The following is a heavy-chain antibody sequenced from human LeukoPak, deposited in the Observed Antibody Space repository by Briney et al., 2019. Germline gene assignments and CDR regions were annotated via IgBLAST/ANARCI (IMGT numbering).Heavy chain of an antibody. CDR3: ASSTEIVVVTSFDY. J-gene: IGHJ4*02. Sequence: SVKVSCKASGGTFSSYAISWVRQAPGQGLEWMGGIIPIFGTANYAQKFQGRVTITADESTSTAYMELSSLRSEDTAVYYCASSTEIVVVTSFDYWGQGTLVTASS. D-gene: IGHD2-21*02. CDR1: GGTFSSYA. CDR2: IIPIFGTA. V-gene: IGHV1-69*13.